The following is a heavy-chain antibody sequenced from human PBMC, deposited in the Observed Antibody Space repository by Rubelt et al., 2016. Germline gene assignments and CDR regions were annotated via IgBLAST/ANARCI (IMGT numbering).Heavy chain of an antibody. V-gene: IGHV1-18*01. CDR1: GYTFTSYG. D-gene: IGHD6-13*01. J-gene: IGHJ5*02. CDR3: ASMYSSSWYRGWFDP. Sequence: QVQLVQSGAEVKKPGASVKVSCKASGYTFTSYGISWVRQAPGQGLEWMGWISAYNGNTNYAQKLPGRVTMTTDTSTSTAYMELRSLRSDDTAVYYCASMYSSSWYRGWFDPWGQGTLVTVSS. CDR2: ISAYNGNT.